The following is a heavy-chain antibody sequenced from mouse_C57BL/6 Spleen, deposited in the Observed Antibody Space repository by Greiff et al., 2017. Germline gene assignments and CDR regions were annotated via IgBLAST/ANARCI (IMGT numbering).Heavy chain of an antibody. CDR2: ISSGSSTI. J-gene: IGHJ1*03. V-gene: IGHV5-17*01. CDR1: GFTFSDYG. CDR3: ARYDYEDFDV. D-gene: IGHD2-4*01. Sequence: EVKLQESGGGLVKPGGSLKLSCAASGFTFSDYGLHWVRQAPEKGLEWVAYISSGSSTIYYADTVKGRFTISRDNAKNTLFLQMTSLRSEETAMYYCARYDYEDFDVWGTGTTVTVSS.